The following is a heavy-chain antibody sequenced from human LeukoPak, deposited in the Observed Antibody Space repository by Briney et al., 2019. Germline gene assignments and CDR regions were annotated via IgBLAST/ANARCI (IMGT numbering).Heavy chain of an antibody. J-gene: IGHJ6*04. Sequence: SVKDSCKAYGGTFSSYAISWVRQAPGQGLEWMGGIIPIFGTANYAQKFQGRVTITADKSTSTAYMELSSLRSEDTAVYYCARVCYYYYGMDVWGKGTTVIVSS. CDR2: IIPIFGTA. CDR1: GGTFSSYA. V-gene: IGHV1-69*06. CDR3: ARVCYYYYGMDV.